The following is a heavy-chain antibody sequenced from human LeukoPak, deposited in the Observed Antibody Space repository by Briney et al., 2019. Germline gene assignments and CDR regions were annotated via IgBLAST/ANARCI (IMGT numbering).Heavy chain of an antibody. CDR2: INHSGST. CDR3: ARGYYYGSGSYGYYYYYMDV. V-gene: IGHV4-39*07. J-gene: IGHJ6*03. CDR1: GGSISSSSYY. D-gene: IGHD3-10*01. Sequence: SETLSLTCTVSGGSISSSSYYWGWIRQPPGKGLEWIGEINHSGSTNYNPSLKSRVTISVDTSKNQFSLKLSSVTAADTAVYYCARGYYYGSGSYGYYYYYMDVWGKGTTVTVSS.